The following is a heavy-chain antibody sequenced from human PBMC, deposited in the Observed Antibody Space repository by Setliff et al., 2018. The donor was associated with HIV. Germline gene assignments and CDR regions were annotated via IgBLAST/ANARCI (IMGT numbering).Heavy chain of an antibody. V-gene: IGHV3-21*01. CDR1: GFIFSDYA. CDR2: ISIGSGGAI. CDR3: ARDYLYYNLYNGSPVYGMDV. J-gene: IGHJ6*02. Sequence: PGGSLRLSCAASGFIFSDYAIHWVRQAPGRGLEWVSSISIGSGGAIDYADSVQGRFTISRDNSKNSLYLQMNSLRVEDTAVYYCARDYLYYNLYNGSPVYGMDVWGQGTTVTVSS. D-gene: IGHD3-3*01.